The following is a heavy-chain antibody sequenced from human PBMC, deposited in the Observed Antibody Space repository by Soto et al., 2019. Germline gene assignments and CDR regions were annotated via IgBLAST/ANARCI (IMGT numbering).Heavy chain of an antibody. Sequence: PGGSLRLSCAASGFTFSSYAMHWVRQAPGKGLEWVAVISYDGSNKYYADSVKGRFTISRDNSKNTLSLQMNSLRAEDTVVYFCGRDGPHDGGNALFDYGGRGTGDPVSP. D-gene: IGHD2-15*01. V-gene: IGHV3-30-3*01. CDR2: ISYDGSNK. J-gene: IGHJ4*02. CDR3: GRDGPHDGGNALFDY. CDR1: GFTFSSYA.